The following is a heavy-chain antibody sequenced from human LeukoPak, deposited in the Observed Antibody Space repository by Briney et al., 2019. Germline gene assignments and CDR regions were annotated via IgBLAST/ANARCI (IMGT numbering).Heavy chain of an antibody. J-gene: IGHJ4*02. CDR1: GGSFSGYY. V-gene: IGHV4-34*01. CDR2: INHSGST. Sequence: SETLSLTCAVYGGSFSGYYWSWIRQPPGKGLEWIGEINHSGSTNYNPSLKSRVTISVDTSKNQFSLKLSSVTAADTAVYYCARGGKDCSSTSCYSYYFDYWGQGTLVTVSS. D-gene: IGHD2-2*01. CDR3: ARGGKDCSSTSCYSYYFDY.